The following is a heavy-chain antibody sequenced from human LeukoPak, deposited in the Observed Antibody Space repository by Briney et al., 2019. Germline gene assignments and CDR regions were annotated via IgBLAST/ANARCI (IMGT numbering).Heavy chain of an antibody. V-gene: IGHV4-34*01. Sequence: SETLSLTCAVYGGSFSGYYWSWIRQPPGKGLEWIGEINHSGSTNYNPSLKSRVTISVDTSKNQFSLKLSSVTAADTAVYYCARHELLNWFDPWGQGTLVTVSS. D-gene: IGHD2-15*01. CDR1: GGSFSGYY. CDR2: INHSGST. CDR3: ARHELLNWFDP. J-gene: IGHJ5*02.